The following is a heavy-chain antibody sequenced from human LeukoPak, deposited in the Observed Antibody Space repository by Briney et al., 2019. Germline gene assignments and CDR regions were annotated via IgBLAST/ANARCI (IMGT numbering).Heavy chain of an antibody. D-gene: IGHD3-10*01. Sequence: SETLSLTCTVSGGSISSYYWSWIRQPPGKGLEWIGYIYHTGNTYYSPSLRSRLTISVDTSKNQFSLKLNSVTAADTAVYYCARYFYGSGSFEVGFDPWGQGTLVTVSS. CDR1: GGSISSYY. CDR3: ARYFYGSGSFEVGFDP. V-gene: IGHV4-59*06. J-gene: IGHJ5*02. CDR2: IYHTGNT.